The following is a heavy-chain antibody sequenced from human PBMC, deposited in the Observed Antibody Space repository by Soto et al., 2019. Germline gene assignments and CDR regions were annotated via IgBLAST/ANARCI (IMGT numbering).Heavy chain of an antibody. CDR2: ISGSGGTT. CDR1: GFTFSSYA. V-gene: IGHV3-23*01. D-gene: IGHD2-15*01. CDR3: AKDRDCSGGSCYYNY. J-gene: IGHJ4*02. Sequence: GSLRLSCAASGFTFSSYAMSLVRQAPGKGLEWVSAISGSGGTTYYADSVKGRFTISRDNSKNTLYLQMNSLRAEDTAVYYCAKDRDCSGGSCYYNYWGQGTLVTVSS.